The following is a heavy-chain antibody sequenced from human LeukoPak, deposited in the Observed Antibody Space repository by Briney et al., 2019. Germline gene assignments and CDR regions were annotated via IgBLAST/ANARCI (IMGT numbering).Heavy chain of an antibody. CDR2: IYYSGST. CDR3: ARGDTVTLTPDY. CDR1: GGSISSSSYY. Sequence: PSETLSLTCTVSGGSISSSSYYWGWIRQPPGKGLEWIGSIYYSGSTYYNPSLKSRVTISVDTSKNQFSLKLSSVTAADTAVYYCARGDTVTLTPDYWGQGTLVTVSS. D-gene: IGHD4-4*01. V-gene: IGHV4-39*01. J-gene: IGHJ4*02.